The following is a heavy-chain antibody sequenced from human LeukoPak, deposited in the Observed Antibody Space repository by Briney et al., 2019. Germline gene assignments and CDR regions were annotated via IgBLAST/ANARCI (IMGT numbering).Heavy chain of an antibody. Sequence: SETLSLTCTVSGGSISGYYWSWIRQPPGKGLEWIGEINHSGSTNYNPSLKSRVTISVDTSKNQFSLKLSSVTAADTAVYYCARSPMVGATSYYFDYWGQGTLVTVSS. CDR1: GGSISGYY. CDR2: INHSGST. V-gene: IGHV4-34*01. J-gene: IGHJ4*02. D-gene: IGHD1-26*01. CDR3: ARSPMVGATSYYFDY.